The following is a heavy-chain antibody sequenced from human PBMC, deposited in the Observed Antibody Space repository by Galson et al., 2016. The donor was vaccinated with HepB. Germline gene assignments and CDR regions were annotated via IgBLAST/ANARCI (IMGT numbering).Heavy chain of an antibody. Sequence: SLRLSCAGSGFNFRTYGMHWVRHTPGKGLEWLTVISYDGVDKNYADFVKGRFTVSRDNSKNMPYLQMNSLRVEDTAVYYCARDMWGYEILTAHQRGAFDVWGQGTLVTVS. V-gene: IGHV3-33*01. CDR1: GFNFRTYG. CDR2: ISYDGVDK. D-gene: IGHD3-9*01. CDR3: ARDMWGYEILTAHQRGAFDV. J-gene: IGHJ3*01.